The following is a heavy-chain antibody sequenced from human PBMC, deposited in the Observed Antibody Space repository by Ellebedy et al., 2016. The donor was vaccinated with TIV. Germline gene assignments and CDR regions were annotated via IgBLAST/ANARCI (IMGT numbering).Heavy chain of an antibody. V-gene: IGHV1-69*13. CDR3: ARAESGGYVWDY. CDR2: IIPFFGTA. Sequence: AASVKVSCKASGGTFNNYAISWVRQAPGQGLEWMGGIIPFFGTANYAQKFRGRVTITADESTSAAYMDLSSLRYEDTAVYYCARAESGGYVWDYWGQGTLVTVSS. CDR1: GGTFNNYA. J-gene: IGHJ4*02. D-gene: IGHD5-12*01.